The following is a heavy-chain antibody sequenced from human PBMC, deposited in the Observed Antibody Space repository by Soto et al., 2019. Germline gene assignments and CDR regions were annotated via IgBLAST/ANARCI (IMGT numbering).Heavy chain of an antibody. J-gene: IGHJ5*02. D-gene: IGHD6-13*01. V-gene: IGHV1-18*01. CDR3: ARSGGRIAAAISEYNWFDP. CDR2: ISAYNGNT. Sequence: QVQLVQSGAEVKKPGASVKVSCKASGYTFTSYGISWVRQAPGQGLEWMGWISAYNGNTNYAQKLQGRVTMTTDTSTSTASMELRSLRSDDTAVYYCARSGGRIAAAISEYNWFDPWGQGTLVTVSS. CDR1: GYTFTSYG.